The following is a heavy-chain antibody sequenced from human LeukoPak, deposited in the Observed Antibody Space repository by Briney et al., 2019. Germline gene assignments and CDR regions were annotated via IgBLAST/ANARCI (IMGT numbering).Heavy chain of an antibody. Sequence: PGGSLRLSCAASGFTFSSYGMHWVRQAPGKGLEWVAVISYDGSNKYYADSVKGRFTISRDNSKNTLYLQMNSLRAEDTAVYYCAKDLLDYSSSWYGVYYYYGMDVWGQGTTVTVSS. CDR3: AKDLLDYSSSWYGVYYYYGMDV. CDR1: GFTFSSYG. CDR2: ISYDGSNK. D-gene: IGHD6-13*01. V-gene: IGHV3-30*18. J-gene: IGHJ6*02.